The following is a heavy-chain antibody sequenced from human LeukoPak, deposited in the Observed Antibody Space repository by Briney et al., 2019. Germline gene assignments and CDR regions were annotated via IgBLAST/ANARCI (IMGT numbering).Heavy chain of an antibody. Sequence: ASVKVSCKASGYTFTGYYMHWVRQAPGQGLEWMGWINPNSGGTNYAQKFQGWVTMTRDTSISTAYMELSRLRSDDTAVYYRARGDRIAVAGTPLPFDYWGQGTLVTVSS. CDR1: GYTFTGYY. CDR2: INPNSGGT. CDR3: ARGDRIAVAGTPLPFDY. J-gene: IGHJ4*02. D-gene: IGHD6-19*01. V-gene: IGHV1-2*04.